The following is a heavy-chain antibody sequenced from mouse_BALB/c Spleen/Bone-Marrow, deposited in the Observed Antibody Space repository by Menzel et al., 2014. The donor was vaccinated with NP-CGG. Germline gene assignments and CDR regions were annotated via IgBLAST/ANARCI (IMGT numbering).Heavy chain of an antibody. Sequence: QVQLKQSGAELARPGASVKLSCKASGYTFTSYWMQWVKQRPGQGLEWIGAIYPGDGDTRHTQKFKGKATLTADKSSNTAYVQLSSLASEDSAVYYCARGNGNYGFDYWGQGTTLTVSS. CDR3: ARGNGNYGFDY. J-gene: IGHJ2*01. CDR1: GYTFTSYW. D-gene: IGHD2-1*01. V-gene: IGHV1-87*01. CDR2: IYPGDGDT.